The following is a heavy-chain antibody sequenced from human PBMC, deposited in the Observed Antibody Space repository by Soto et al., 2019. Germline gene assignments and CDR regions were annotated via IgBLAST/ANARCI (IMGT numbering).Heavy chain of an antibody. J-gene: IGHJ4*02. CDR3: ARDLIYDSSGYYGYYFEY. CDR1: GGSISSSNW. V-gene: IGHV4-4*02. CDR2: IYHSGST. D-gene: IGHD3-22*01. Sequence: PSETLSLTCAVSGGSISSSNWWSWVRQPPGKGLEWIGEIYHSGSTNYNPSLKSRVTISVDKSKNQFSLKLSSVTAADTAVYYCARDLIYDSSGYYGYYFEYWGQGTLVTVSS.